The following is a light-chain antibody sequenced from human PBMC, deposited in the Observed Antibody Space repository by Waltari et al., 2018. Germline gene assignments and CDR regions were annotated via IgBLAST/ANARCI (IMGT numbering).Light chain of an antibody. V-gene: IGLV1-40*01. CDR2: GNS. CDR3: QSYDSSLSGSV. Sequence: QSGLTQPPSVSGAPGQRVTISCTGSSSNIGAGYDVPWYQLLPGTAPNLLIYGNSNRPSGVPDRFSGSKSGTSASLAITGLQAEDEAGYDCQSYDSSLSGSVFGGGTKLTVL. CDR1: SSNIGAGYD. J-gene: IGLJ2*01.